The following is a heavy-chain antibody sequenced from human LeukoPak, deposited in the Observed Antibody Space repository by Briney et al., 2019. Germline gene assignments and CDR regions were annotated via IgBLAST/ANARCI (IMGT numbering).Heavy chain of an antibody. CDR3: AKSRTTAGYYFDY. CDR2: ISGSGGTT. D-gene: IGHD2/OR15-2a*01. V-gene: IGHV3-23*01. CDR1: GFTFSTYG. Sequence: GGSLRLSCAASGFTFSTYGMSWVRQAPGKGLEWVSIISGSGGTTYYADSVKGRFTISRDNSKNTLYLQMNSLRAEDTALYYCAKSRTTAGYYFDYWGQGTLVTVSS. J-gene: IGHJ4*02.